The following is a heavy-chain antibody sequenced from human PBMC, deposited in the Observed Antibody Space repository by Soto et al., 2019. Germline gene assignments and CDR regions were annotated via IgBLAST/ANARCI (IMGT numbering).Heavy chain of an antibody. Sequence: EVQLLESGGGLVQPGGSLRLSCAASGFTFSSYAMSWVRQAPGKGLEWVSSISGSGGSTYYADSVKGRFTTSRDNSKNTLYLQMNSLRAEDTAVYYCAKDPTAVSGTFDYWGQGTLVTVSS. D-gene: IGHD6-19*01. CDR3: AKDPTAVSGTFDY. CDR1: GFTFSSYA. V-gene: IGHV3-23*01. J-gene: IGHJ4*02. CDR2: ISGSGGST.